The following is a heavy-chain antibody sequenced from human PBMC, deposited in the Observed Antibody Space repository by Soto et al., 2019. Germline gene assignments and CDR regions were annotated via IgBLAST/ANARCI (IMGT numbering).Heavy chain of an antibody. V-gene: IGHV3-49*03. D-gene: IGHD5-12*01. Sequence: ESGGGLVQPGRSLRLSCTASGFTFGDYAMSWFRQAPGKGLEWVGFIRSKAYGGTTEYAASVKGRFTISRDDSKSIAYLQMNSLKTEDTAVYYCTRDPYSGYATYWYFDLWGRGTLVTVSS. CDR3: TRDPYSGYATYWYFDL. J-gene: IGHJ2*01. CDR2: IRSKAYGGTT. CDR1: GFTFGDYA.